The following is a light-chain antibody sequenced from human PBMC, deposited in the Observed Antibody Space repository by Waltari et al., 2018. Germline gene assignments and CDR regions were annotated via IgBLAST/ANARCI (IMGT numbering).Light chain of an antibody. Sequence: EIQMTQYPSSLYASVGDRVTITCRASQSISSYLNWFQQKPGKAPKLLIYAASSLRSGVPSRFSGSGSATDFTLTVSSLQPEDFATYYCQQTYTTPLTFGGGTKVEIK. CDR2: AAS. CDR3: QQTYTTPLT. J-gene: IGKJ4*01. V-gene: IGKV1-39*01. CDR1: QSISSY.